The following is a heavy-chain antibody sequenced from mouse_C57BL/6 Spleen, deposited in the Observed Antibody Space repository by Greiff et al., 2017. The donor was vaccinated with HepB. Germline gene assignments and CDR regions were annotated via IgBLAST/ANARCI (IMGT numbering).Heavy chain of an antibody. V-gene: IGHV14-4*01. D-gene: IGHD3-2*02. J-gene: IGHJ3*01. CDR2: IDPENGDT. Sequence: VQLKQSGAELVRPGASVKLSCTASGFNIKDDYMHWVKQRPEQGLEWIGWIDPENGDTEYASKFQGEATITADTSSNTAYLQLSSLTSEDTAVYYCTPTAQATGAYWGQGTLVTVSA. CDR1: GFNIKDDY. CDR3: TPTAQATGAY.